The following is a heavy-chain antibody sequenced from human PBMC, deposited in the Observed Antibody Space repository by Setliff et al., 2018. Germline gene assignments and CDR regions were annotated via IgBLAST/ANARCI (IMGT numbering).Heavy chain of an antibody. D-gene: IGHD3-10*01. V-gene: IGHV4-39*01. J-gene: IGHJ4*02. CDR3: ARHLLVQGTYHFDY. CDR2: MYYSGST. Sequence: LSLTCSVSGGSISSGSYYWGWIRQSPGKGLEWIGSMYYSGSTYYNPSLKGRVTLSVDTTKNQFSLKLTSMTAADTAVYFCARHLLVQGTYHFDYWGQGSLVTVSS. CDR1: GGSISSGSYY.